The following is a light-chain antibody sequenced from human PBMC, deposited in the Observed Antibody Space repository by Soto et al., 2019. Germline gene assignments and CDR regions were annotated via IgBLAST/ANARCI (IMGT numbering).Light chain of an antibody. CDR3: TSYTSTDTLLYV. CDR1: SSDVGGYNY. J-gene: IGLJ1*01. Sequence: QSVLTQPASVSVSPGQSITISCTGTSSDVGGYNYVSWYQQHPGKAPKLLIYEVSHRPSGVSNRFSGSKSGNTASLTISGLQAEDEADYYCTSYTSTDTLLYVFGTGTKVTVL. V-gene: IGLV2-14*01. CDR2: EVS.